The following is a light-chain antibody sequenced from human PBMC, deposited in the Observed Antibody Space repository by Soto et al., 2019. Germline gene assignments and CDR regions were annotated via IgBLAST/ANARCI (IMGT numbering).Light chain of an antibody. J-gene: IGLJ2*01. CDR1: SSDIGAYNF. CDR2: DVN. CDR3: TSWTTSTTMI. Sequence: QSALTQPASVSGSPGQSITISCTGTSSDIGAYNFVSWYQQHPGKAPKLMLYDVNIRPXXXSNRXXGSKSGNTASLTISGXXXXXXXXYYCTSWTTSTTMIFGGGTKVTVL. V-gene: IGLV2-14*03.